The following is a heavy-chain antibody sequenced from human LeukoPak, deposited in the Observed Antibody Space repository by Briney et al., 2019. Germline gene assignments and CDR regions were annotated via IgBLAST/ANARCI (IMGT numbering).Heavy chain of an antibody. V-gene: IGHV1-8*03. J-gene: IGHJ6*03. CDR1: GYTFTSYD. CDR2: MNPNSGNT. Sequence: GASVKVSCKASGYTFTSYDINWVRQATGQGLEWMGWMNPNSGNTGYAQKFQGRVTITRNTSISTAYMELSSLRSEDTAVYYCARTRARSWTDYYYYYYMDVWGKGTTVTVSS. CDR3: ARTRARSWTDYYYYYYMDV. D-gene: IGHD6-13*01.